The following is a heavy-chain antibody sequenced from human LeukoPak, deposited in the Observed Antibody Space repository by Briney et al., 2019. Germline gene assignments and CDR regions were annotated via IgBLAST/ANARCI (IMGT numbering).Heavy chain of an antibody. CDR1: GFTFSSYA. Sequence: PGGSLRLSCAASGFTFSSYAMHWVRQAPGKGLEWVSSISSTGGTTYYADSVKGRFTISRDNSKNTLYLQMNSLRAEDTAIYYCAKNGDRGAYCTGGTCYPYFYYYMDVWGKGTTVTI. V-gene: IGHV3-23*01. CDR2: ISSTGGTT. CDR3: AKNGDRGAYCTGGTCYPYFYYYMDV. J-gene: IGHJ6*03. D-gene: IGHD2-15*01.